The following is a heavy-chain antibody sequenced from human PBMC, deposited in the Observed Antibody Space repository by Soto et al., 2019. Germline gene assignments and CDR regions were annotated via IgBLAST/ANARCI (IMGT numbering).Heavy chain of an antibody. CDR3: ARDLDSSGLFGMDV. Sequence: QVQLVESGGGVVQPGRSLRLSCAASGFTFSSYAMHWVRQAPGKGLGWVAVISYDGSNKYYADSVKGRFTISRDNSKNTLYLQMNSLRAEDTAVYYCARDLDSSGLFGMDVWGQGTTVTVSS. CDR1: GFTFSSYA. CDR2: ISYDGSNK. J-gene: IGHJ6*02. V-gene: IGHV3-30-3*01. D-gene: IGHD6-19*01.